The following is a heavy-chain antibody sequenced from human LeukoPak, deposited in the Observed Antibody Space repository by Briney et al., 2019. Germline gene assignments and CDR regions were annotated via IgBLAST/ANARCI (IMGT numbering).Heavy chain of an antibody. J-gene: IGHJ4*02. CDR2: ISDSGTST. CDR3: ARESLAAAGAIDY. D-gene: IGHD6-13*01. Sequence: GGSLRLSCAASAFTFSDYYMSWIRQAPGKGLEWVSIISDSGTSTNFADSVKGRFTISRDNSKNTLYLQMNSLRAEDTAVYYCARESLAAAGAIDYWGQGTLVTVSS. V-gene: IGHV3-11*06. CDR1: AFTFSDYY.